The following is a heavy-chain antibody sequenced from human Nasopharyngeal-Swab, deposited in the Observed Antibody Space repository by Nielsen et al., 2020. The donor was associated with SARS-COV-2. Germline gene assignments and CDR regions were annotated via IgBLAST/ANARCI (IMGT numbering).Heavy chain of an antibody. D-gene: IGHD2-21*02. CDR1: GFGFSAHY. CDR3: VRVGPYCGDDCYSRFFDY. V-gene: IGHV3-72*01. J-gene: IGHJ4*02. CDR2: IRNKDKRYTT. Sequence: GGSLRLFCAASGFGFSAHYMDWVRQAPGMGLEWVGRIRNKDKRYTTEYAASVKGRFTISRDDSKNSLYLQMNSLKTEDAAVYYCVRVGPYCGDDCYSRFFDYWGQGTLVTVSS.